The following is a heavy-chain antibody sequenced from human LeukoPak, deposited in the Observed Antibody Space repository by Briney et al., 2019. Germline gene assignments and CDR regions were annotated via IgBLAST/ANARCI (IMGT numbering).Heavy chain of an antibody. D-gene: IGHD6-13*01. CDR1: GFTFRSYW. V-gene: IGHV3-74*01. CDR2: INSDGSST. J-gene: IGHJ4*02. CDR3: ARSPIAAAGTAFDY. Sequence: GGSLRLSCAASGFTFRSYWMHWVRQAPGKGLVWVSRINSDGSSTSYADSVKGRFTISRDNAKNTLYLQMNSLRAEDTAVYYCARSPIAAAGTAFDYWGQGTLVTVSS.